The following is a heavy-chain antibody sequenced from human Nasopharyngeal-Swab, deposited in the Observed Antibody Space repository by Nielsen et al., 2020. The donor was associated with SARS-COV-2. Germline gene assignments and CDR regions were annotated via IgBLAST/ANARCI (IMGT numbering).Heavy chain of an antibody. D-gene: IGHD4-17*01. CDR3: ARSPYADPLGLVY. J-gene: IGHJ4*02. CDR2: INPNSGGT. CDR1: GYTFTGYY. V-gene: IGHV1-2*06. Sequence: ASVKVSCKASGYTFTGYYMHWVRQAPGQGLEWMGRINPNSGGTNYAQKFQSRVTMTRDTSISTAYMELSRLRSDDTAVYYCARSPYADPLGLVYWGQGTLVTVSS.